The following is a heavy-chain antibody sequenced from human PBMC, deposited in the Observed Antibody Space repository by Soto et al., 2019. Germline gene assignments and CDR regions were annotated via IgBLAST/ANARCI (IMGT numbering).Heavy chain of an antibody. V-gene: IGHV5-51*01. J-gene: IGHJ4*02. CDR2: IYPGDSDA. CDR1: GYRFTSYW. Sequence: GESLKISCKGSGYRFTSYWIGWVRQMPGKGLEWVGIIYPGDSDARYSPSFQGQVTISLDKSNNTAYLHWSRLKAPDTAIYYCARQSDYSGAYWPYWGQGTLVTVSS. CDR3: ARQSDYSGAYWPY. D-gene: IGHD1-26*01.